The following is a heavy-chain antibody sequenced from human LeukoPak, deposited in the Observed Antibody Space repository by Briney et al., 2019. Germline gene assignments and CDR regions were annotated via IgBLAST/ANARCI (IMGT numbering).Heavy chain of an antibody. Sequence: SETLPLTCTVSGHSISSGYYWGWIRQPPGKGLEWIGSIYHSGTTNYNPSLKSRVTISVDASKNQFSLKLSSVTAADTAVNYCAAMVRGVIMDGDDWFDPWGQGTLVTVSS. J-gene: IGHJ5*02. CDR1: GHSISSGYY. CDR2: IYHSGTT. CDR3: AAMVRGVIMDGDDWFDP. V-gene: IGHV4-38-2*02. D-gene: IGHD3-10*01.